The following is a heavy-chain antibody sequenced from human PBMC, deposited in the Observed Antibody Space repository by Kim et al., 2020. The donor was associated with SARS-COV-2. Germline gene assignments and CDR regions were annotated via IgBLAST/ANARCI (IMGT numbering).Heavy chain of an antibody. CDR3: ARGTESSGWYSPVSSMDV. D-gene: IGHD6-19*01. Sequence: ASVKVSCKASGYTFTSYDIKWVRQATGQGLEWMGWMNPNSGNTGYAQKFQGRVTMTRNTSISTAYMELSSLRSEDTAVYYCARGTESSGWYSPVSSMDVWGQGTTVTVSS. J-gene: IGHJ6*02. CDR2: MNPNSGNT. CDR1: GYTFTSYD. V-gene: IGHV1-8*01.